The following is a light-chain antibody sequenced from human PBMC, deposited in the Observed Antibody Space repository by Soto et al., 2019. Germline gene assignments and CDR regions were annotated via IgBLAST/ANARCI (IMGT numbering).Light chain of an antibody. Sequence: QSVLTKPPSVSGAPGQRVTISCNGSSSNIGAGYDVHWYQQLPGTAPKLLIYGNSNRPSGVPDRFSGSKSGTSASLAITGLQAEDEADYYCQSYDSSLSGYVFGTGTKVTVL. CDR1: SSNIGAGYD. CDR2: GNS. V-gene: IGLV1-40*01. J-gene: IGLJ1*01. CDR3: QSYDSSLSGYV.